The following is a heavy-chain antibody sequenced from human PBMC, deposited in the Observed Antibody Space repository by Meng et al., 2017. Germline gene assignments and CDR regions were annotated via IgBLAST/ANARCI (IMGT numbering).Heavy chain of an antibody. CDR3: ARGRVVNWFDP. CDR1: CGSNRWSGSC. Sequence: QLQLQVSGPGLVQPSETLVFSGTDSCGSNRWSGSCWGWIRQPPGKGLEWIGSIYYSGSTYYNPSLKSRVTISVDTSKNQFSLKLSSVTAADTAVYYCARGRVVNWFDPWGQGTLVTVSS. D-gene: IGHD2-15*01. CDR2: IYYSGST. V-gene: IGHV4-39*07. J-gene: IGHJ5*02.